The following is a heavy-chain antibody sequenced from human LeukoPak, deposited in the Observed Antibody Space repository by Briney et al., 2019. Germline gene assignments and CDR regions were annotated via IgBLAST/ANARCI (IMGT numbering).Heavy chain of an antibody. V-gene: IGHV3-7*03. CDR3: GRDRGYSTFDY. CDR1: GFVFGHSW. Sequence: GGSLRLSCVASGFVFGHSWMSWVRQAPGKGLEWVANINLDGSEINYLDSLTGRLTISRDNAKDSLYLQMNGLRAEDTAVYFCGRDRGYSTFDYWGQGTLVTVSS. D-gene: IGHD3-22*01. CDR2: INLDGSEI. J-gene: IGHJ4*02.